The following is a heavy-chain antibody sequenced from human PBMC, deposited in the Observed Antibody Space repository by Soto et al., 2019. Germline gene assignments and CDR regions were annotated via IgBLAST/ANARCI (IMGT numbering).Heavy chain of an antibody. J-gene: IGHJ4*02. Sequence: SETLSLTCAVYGGSFSDYYWSWIRQAPRRGLEWIGEINHSGSTYYSPSLKSRVTISVDTSKNQFSLKLRSVTAADTAVYYCARGVVRRVIIQYTSFFDYWGQGTLVTVPQ. CDR1: GGSFSDYY. CDR3: ARGVVRRVIIQYTSFFDY. D-gene: IGHD3-10*01. CDR2: INHSGST. V-gene: IGHV4-34*01.